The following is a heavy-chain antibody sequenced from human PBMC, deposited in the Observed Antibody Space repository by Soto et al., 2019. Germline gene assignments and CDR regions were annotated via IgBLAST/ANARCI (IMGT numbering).Heavy chain of an antibody. Sequence: SETLSLTCAVYGGSFSGYYWSWIRQPPGKGLEWIGEINHSGSTNYNPSLKSRVTISVDTSKNQFSLKLSSVTAADTAVYYCARGQRDIVVVPAATDNWFDPWGQGTLVTVS. V-gene: IGHV4-34*01. CDR2: INHSGST. CDR3: ARGQRDIVVVPAATDNWFDP. CDR1: GGSFSGYY. D-gene: IGHD2-2*01. J-gene: IGHJ5*02.